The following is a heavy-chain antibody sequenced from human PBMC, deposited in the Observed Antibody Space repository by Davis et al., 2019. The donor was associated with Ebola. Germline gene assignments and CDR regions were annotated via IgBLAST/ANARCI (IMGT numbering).Heavy chain of an antibody. CDR3: ARDRCSGGSCYLGGTPPDY. CDR1: GCTFSSYA. V-gene: IGHV1-69*06. Sequence: ASSVKVSCKASGCTFSSYAISRVRQAPGQGLEWLGGIIPIFGTANYAQKFQGRVTITADKSTSTAYMELSSLRSEDTAVYYCARDRCSGGSCYLGGTPPDYWGQGTLVTVAS. CDR2: IIPIFGTA. J-gene: IGHJ4*02. D-gene: IGHD2-15*01.